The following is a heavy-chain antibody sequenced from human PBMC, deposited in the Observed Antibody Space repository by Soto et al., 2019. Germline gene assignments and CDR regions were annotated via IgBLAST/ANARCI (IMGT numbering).Heavy chain of an antibody. CDR1: GYTFTSSA. CDR2: IDANSDNT. D-gene: IGHD4-4*01. CDR3: ETVRRTVTTFFGFNP. J-gene: IGHJ5*02. V-gene: IGHV1-58*02. Sequence: SVKVSCKASGYTFTSSAIHWVRQARGQRLEWIGWIDANSDNTNYAQKFQERVTITRDMSTSTANMKQSSLRDEDTAEKYYETVRRTVTTFFGFNPGGQGTLVTVS.